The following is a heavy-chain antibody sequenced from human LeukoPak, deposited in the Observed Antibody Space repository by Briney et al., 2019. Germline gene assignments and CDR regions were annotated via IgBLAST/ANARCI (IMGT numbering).Heavy chain of an antibody. Sequence: GGSLRLSCAASGFTLSSYSMNWVRQAPGKGLEWVSSISSSSSYIYYADSVKGRFTISRDNAKKSLYLQMNSLRAEDTAVYYCARFHTYSSSWYSYYYYYYMDVWGKGTTVTVSS. CDR2: ISSSSSYI. J-gene: IGHJ6*03. D-gene: IGHD6-13*01. V-gene: IGHV3-21*01. CDR1: GFTLSSYS. CDR3: ARFHTYSSSWYSYYYYYYMDV.